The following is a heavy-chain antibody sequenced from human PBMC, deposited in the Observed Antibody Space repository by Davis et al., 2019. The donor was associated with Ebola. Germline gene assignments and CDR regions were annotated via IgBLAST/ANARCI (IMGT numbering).Heavy chain of an antibody. D-gene: IGHD3-16*01. J-gene: IGHJ4*02. Sequence: PGGSLRLSCVVSGITFSNHWMGCVRQAPGQGLEWVANMNQDGNKKYYVDSVKGRFSVSRDNAKNSLYLQMDSLRAEDTAVYFCARSAYWGFDYWGQGTLVTVSS. CDR1: GITFSNHW. V-gene: IGHV3-7*03. CDR3: ARSAYWGFDY. CDR2: MNQDGNKK.